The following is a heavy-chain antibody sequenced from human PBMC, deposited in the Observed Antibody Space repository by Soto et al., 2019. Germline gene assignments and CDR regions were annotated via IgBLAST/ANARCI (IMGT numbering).Heavy chain of an antibody. CDR1: GFTFSSYS. CDR2: ISSSSSTI. V-gene: IGHV3-48*01. CDR3: ARDEDSDYYYYYMDV. J-gene: IGHJ6*03. Sequence: EVQLVESGGGLVQPGGSLRLSCAASGFTFSSYSMNWVRQAPGKGLEWVSYISSSSSTIYYADSVKGRFTISRDTAKNSLYLQMNSLRAEDTAVYYCARDEDSDYYYYYMDVWGKGTTVTVSS.